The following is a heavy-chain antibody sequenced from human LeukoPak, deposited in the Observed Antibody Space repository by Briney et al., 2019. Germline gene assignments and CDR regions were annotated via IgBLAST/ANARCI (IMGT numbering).Heavy chain of an antibody. Sequence: PGGSLRLSCAASGFTFSSYGMHWVRQAPGKGLEWVAVISYDGSNKYYADSVKGRFTISRDNSKNTLYLQMNSLRAEDTAVYYCAKDGQGYYDILTGYLDHWGQGTLVTVSS. CDR2: ISYDGSNK. CDR1: GFTFSSYG. J-gene: IGHJ4*02. CDR3: AKDGQGYYDILTGYLDH. V-gene: IGHV3-30*18. D-gene: IGHD3-9*01.